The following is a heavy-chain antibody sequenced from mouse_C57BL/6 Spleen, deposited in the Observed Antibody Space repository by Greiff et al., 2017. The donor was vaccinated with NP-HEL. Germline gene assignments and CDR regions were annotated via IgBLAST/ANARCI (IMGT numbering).Heavy chain of an antibody. CDR3: ARSGNYVNWYFDV. CDR2: INPNNGGT. V-gene: IGHV1-26*01. D-gene: IGHD2-1*01. J-gene: IGHJ1*03. CDR1: GYTFTDYY. Sequence: VQLQQSGPELVKPGASVKISCKASGYTFTDYYMNWVKQSHGKSLEWIGDINPNNGGTSYNQKFKGKATLTVDKSSSTAYMELRSLTSEDSAVYYCARSGNYVNWYFDVWGTGTTVTVSS.